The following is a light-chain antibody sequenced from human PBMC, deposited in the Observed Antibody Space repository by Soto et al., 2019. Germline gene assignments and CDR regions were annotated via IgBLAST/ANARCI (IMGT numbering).Light chain of an antibody. CDR1: SSDVGGYNY. CDR2: EVS. Sequence: QSALTQPASVSGSPGQSITISCTGTSSDVGGYNYVSWYQQHPGKAPKLMIQEVSNRPSGVSNRFSGSKSGNTASLTISGLQAEDEADYYCSSYTSSSTLGVFGTGTKLTVL. CDR3: SSYTSSSTLGV. V-gene: IGLV2-14*01. J-gene: IGLJ1*01.